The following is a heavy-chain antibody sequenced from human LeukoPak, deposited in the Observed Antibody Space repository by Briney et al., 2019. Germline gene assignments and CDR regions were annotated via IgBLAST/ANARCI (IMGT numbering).Heavy chain of an antibody. D-gene: IGHD6-6*01. CDR3: ARGGSSSLFDY. CDR1: GYTFSNYY. V-gene: IGHV1-46*01. J-gene: IGHJ4*02. CDR2: INPSGGST. Sequence: GASVKVSCKASGYTFSNYYMDWVRQAPGQGLEWMGRINPSGGSTSFAQKFQGRVTMTRDTSTSTVYMELSSLTSEDTAVYYCARGGSSSLFDYWGQGTLVTVSS.